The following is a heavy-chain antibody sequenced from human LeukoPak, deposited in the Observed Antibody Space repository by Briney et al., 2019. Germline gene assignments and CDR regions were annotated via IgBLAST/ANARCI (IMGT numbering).Heavy chain of an antibody. J-gene: IGHJ6*01. CDR2: ISGSGDNT. CDR3: AKMKGHPLPKYYMDV. Sequence: GGSLRLSYAASGFTFSGFATSWVRRTPGKGLEWVSGISGSGDNTLYADSVKGRFTISRDNSKNTLYLEMNSLRAEDTAIYYCAKMKGHPLPKYYMDVWGQGTTVTVSS. V-gene: IGHV3-23*01. CDR1: GFTFSGFA. D-gene: IGHD1-26*01.